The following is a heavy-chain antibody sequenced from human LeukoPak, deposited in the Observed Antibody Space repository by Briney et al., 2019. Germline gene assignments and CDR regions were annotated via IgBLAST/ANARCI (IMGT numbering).Heavy chain of an antibody. Sequence: SETLSLTCTVSGGSISSYYWSWIRQPPGKGLEWIGYIYYSGSTNYNPSLKSRVTISVDTSKNQFSLKLSSVTAADTAVYYCARDRSSIAARRWFDPWGQGTLVTVSS. J-gene: IGHJ5*02. CDR3: ARDRSSIAARRWFDP. CDR2: IYYSGST. D-gene: IGHD6-6*01. V-gene: IGHV4-59*12. CDR1: GGSISSYY.